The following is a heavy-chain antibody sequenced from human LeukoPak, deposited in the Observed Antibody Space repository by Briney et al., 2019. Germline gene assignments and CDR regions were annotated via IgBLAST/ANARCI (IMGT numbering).Heavy chain of an antibody. D-gene: IGHD4-11*01. CDR3: ARGDYSDYVTLDY. Sequence: PGGSLRLSCAASGFIFSSHWMHWVRQAPGKGLVWVSRINSDGTRTSYADSVRGRFTISRDNAKNTLYLQMNSLRAEDTAVYYCARGDYSDYVTLDYWGQGTLVAVSS. CDR1: GFIFSSHW. J-gene: IGHJ4*02. CDR2: INSDGTRT. V-gene: IGHV3-74*01.